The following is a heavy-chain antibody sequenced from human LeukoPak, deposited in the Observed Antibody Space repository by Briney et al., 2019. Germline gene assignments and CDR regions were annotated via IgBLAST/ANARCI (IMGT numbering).Heavy chain of an antibody. J-gene: IGHJ4*02. CDR3: ARGLSSTDYFDY. Sequence: ASVKVSCTASGYTFTGYYMHWVRQAPGQGLEWMGWINPNSGGTNYAQKFQGRVTMTRDTSISTAYMELSRLRSDDTAVYYCARGLSSTDYFDYWGQGTLVTVSS. D-gene: IGHD4-11*01. CDR1: GYTFTGYY. CDR2: INPNSGGT. V-gene: IGHV1-2*02.